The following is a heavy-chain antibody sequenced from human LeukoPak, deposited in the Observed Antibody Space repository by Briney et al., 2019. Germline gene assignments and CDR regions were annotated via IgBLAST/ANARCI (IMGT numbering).Heavy chain of an antibody. Sequence: SVKVSCKASGYTFTSYAISWVRQAPGQGLEWMGGIIPIFGTANYAQKFQGRVTITADESTSTAYMELSSLRSEDTAVYYCARVGYCSSTSCFFDYWGQGTLVTVSS. V-gene: IGHV1-69*13. CDR1: GYTFTSYA. CDR2: IIPIFGTA. CDR3: ARVGYCSSTSCFFDY. J-gene: IGHJ4*02. D-gene: IGHD2-2*01.